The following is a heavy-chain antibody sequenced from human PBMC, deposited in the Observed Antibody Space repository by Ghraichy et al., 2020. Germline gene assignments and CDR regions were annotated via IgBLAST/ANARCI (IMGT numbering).Heavy chain of an antibody. CDR1: GFTVSSNY. V-gene: IGHV3-53*01. Sequence: ETLSLTCAASGFTVSSNYMSWVRQAPGKGLEWVSVIYSGGSTYYADSVKGRFTISRDNSKNTLYLQMNSLRAEDTAVYYCARGKDYYYYYMDVWGKGTTVTVSS. J-gene: IGHJ6*03. CDR2: IYSGGST. CDR3: ARGKDYYYYYMDV.